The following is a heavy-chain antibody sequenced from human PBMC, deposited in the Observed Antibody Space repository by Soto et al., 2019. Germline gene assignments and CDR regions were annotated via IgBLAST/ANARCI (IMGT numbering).Heavy chain of an antibody. CDR1: GGSISSSSYY. J-gene: IGHJ4*02. Sequence: SETLSLTCTVSGGSISSSSYYWGWIRQPPGKGLEWIGSIYYSGSTYYNPSLKSRVTISADTSRNQFSLQLNSVTLEDTAIYHCVRDLHQPLRTYCDDWGQGSLVTVSS. CDR3: VRDLHQPLRTYCDD. CDR2: IYYSGST. V-gene: IGHV4-39*02. D-gene: IGHD2-21*02.